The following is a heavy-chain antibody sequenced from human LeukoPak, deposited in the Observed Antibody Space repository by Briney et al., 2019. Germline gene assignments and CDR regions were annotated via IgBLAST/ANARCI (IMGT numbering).Heavy chain of an antibody. CDR3: ARHYGSGSYYSWFDP. CDR2: INHSGST. D-gene: IGHD3-10*01. Sequence: SETLSLTCAVYGGSFSGYYWSWIRQPPGKGLEWIGEINHSGSTNYNPSLKSRVTISVDTSKNQFSLKLSSVTAADTAVYYCARHYGSGSYYSWFDPWGQGTLVTVSS. V-gene: IGHV4-34*01. J-gene: IGHJ5*02. CDR1: GGSFSGYY.